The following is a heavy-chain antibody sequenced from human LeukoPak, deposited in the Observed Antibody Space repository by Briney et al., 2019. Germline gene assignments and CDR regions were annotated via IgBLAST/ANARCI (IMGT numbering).Heavy chain of an antibody. D-gene: IGHD3-10*01. V-gene: IGHV1-18*01. CDR2: VGGNSAYT. Sequence: ASVKVSCKASGYTFTSFGISWIRQAPGQGLEWMGWVGGNSAYTNSAQKLQDRVTMTTDTSTNTAYMELRSLRSDDTAVYYCARDGSTPNGDYGMDVWGQGTTVTVSS. CDR1: GYTFTSFG. J-gene: IGHJ6*02. CDR3: ARDGSTPNGDYGMDV.